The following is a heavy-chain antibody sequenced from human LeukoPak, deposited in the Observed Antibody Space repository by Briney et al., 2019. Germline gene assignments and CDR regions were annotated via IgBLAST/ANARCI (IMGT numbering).Heavy chain of an antibody. CDR2: IWYDGNNK. V-gene: IGHV3-33*06. CDR3: AKDWGYTTMVSYYFDY. J-gene: IGHJ4*02. Sequence: GGSLRLSCAASGFTFSGYGMHWVRQAPEKGLEWVAVIWYDGNNKYYADSVKGRFTISRDNSKNTLYLQMNSLRVEDTAVYYCAKDWGYTTMVSYYFDYWGQGALVTVSS. CDR1: GFTFSGYG. D-gene: IGHD5-18*01.